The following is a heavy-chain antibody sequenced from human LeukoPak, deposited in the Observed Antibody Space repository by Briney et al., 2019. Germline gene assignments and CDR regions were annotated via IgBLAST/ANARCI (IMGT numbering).Heavy chain of an antibody. J-gene: IGHJ4*02. V-gene: IGHV3-53*01. CDR2: IYSGGST. CDR1: GFTVSSNY. CDR3: ARTALSGDGYKVGYFDY. D-gene: IGHD5-24*01. Sequence: GASLQISCAASGFTVSSNYMSWVRQAPGKGLEWVSLIYSGGSTYYAESVKGRFTISRDNSKNTLYLQMSSLSAEDTAIYYCARTALSGDGYKVGYFDYWGQGTLVTVSS.